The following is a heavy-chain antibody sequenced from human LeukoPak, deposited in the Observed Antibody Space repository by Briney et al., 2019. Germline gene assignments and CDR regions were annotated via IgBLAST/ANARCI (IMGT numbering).Heavy chain of an antibody. D-gene: IGHD3-22*01. CDR2: ISYDGSNK. V-gene: IGHV3-30*04. J-gene: IGHJ3*02. Sequence: GGSLRLSCAASGFTFSSYARHWVRQAPGKGLEWVAVISYDGSNKYYADSVKRRFTISRDNSKNTLYLQMNSLRAEDTAVYYCARGMVFTSRAYAFDIWGQGTMVTVSS. CDR3: ARGMVFTSRAYAFDI. CDR1: GFTFSSYA.